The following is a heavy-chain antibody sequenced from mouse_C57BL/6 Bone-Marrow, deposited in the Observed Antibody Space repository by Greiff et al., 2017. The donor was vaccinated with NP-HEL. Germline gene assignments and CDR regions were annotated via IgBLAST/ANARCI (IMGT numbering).Heavy chain of an antibody. J-gene: IGHJ4*01. CDR3: ASWGIYDGYYGSAMDY. D-gene: IGHD2-3*01. CDR1: GYTFTDYN. CDR2: INPNNGGT. Sequence: VQLQQSGPELVKPGASVKMSCKASGYTFTDYNMHWVKQSHGKSLEWIGYINPNNGGTSYNQKFKGKATLTVNKSSSTAYMELRSLTSEDSAVYYCASWGIYDGYYGSAMDYWGQGTSVTVSS. V-gene: IGHV1-22*01.